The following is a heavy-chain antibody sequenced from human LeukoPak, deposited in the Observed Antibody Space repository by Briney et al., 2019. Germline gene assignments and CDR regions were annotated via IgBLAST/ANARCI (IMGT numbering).Heavy chain of an antibody. V-gene: IGHV3-48*02. CDR3: AKVIRGGYGMDV. J-gene: IGHJ6*02. CDR2: IDRSSSLT. Sequence: GGSLRLSCAASGFTVSSNYMSWVRQAPGKGLEWVSYIDRSSSLTDYADSVKGRFTISRDNAKNSLSLQLNSLRDEDTAVYFCAKVIRGGYGMDVWGQGTTVTVSS. D-gene: IGHD3-10*01. CDR1: GFTVSSNY.